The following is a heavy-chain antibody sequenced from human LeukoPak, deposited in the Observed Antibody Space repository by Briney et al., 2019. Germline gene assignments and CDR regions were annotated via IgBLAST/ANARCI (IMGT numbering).Heavy chain of an antibody. J-gene: IGHJ4*02. V-gene: IGHV3-66*01. Sequence: GGSLRLSCAASGFTVSSVYMRWVRQAPGKGREWVSVLYSGGSTYYADSVKGRFTISRDNSKNTLYLQMNSLRAEDTAVYYCARGCSYSWGYWGQGALVTVSS. CDR1: GFTVSSVY. D-gene: IGHD5-18*01. CDR3: ARGCSYSWGY. CDR2: LYSGGST.